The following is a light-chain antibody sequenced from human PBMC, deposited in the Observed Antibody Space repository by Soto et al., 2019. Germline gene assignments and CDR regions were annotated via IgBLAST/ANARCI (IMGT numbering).Light chain of an antibody. V-gene: IGLV6-57*01. J-gene: IGLJ1*01. CDR2: EDD. Sequence: NFMLTQPHAVSESPGKTVTISCTRSSGSIASNYVHWYQQRPGSSPSTVILEDDQRPSGVPDRFSGSIDSSSNSASLTISGLQTEDEATYYCQSYYDNNGVLFGTGTKVTVL. CDR3: QSYYDNNGVL. CDR1: SGSIASNY.